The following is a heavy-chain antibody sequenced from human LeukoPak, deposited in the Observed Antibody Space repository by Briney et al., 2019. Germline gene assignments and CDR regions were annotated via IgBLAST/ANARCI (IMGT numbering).Heavy chain of an antibody. J-gene: IGHJ4*02. CDR1: GDSISTYY. D-gene: IGHD2-2*01. CDR2: LYYTGST. V-gene: IGHV4-59*08. CDR3: AGGPTSSFDY. Sequence: SETLSLTCTVSGDSISTYYWSWLRQPPGKGLEWIGYLYYTGSTNYNPSLKSRVTISVDRSKKQFSLKVSSVTAADTAVYYCAGGPTSSFDYWGQGTLVTVSS.